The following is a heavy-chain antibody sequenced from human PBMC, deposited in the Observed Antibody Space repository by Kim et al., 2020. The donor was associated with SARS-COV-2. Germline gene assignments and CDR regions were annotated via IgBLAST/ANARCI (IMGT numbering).Heavy chain of an antibody. D-gene: IGHD6-13*01. CDR1: GGSISSYY. V-gene: IGHV4-59*13. CDR3: ARDGPPGAAAGRRYYGMDV. Sequence: SETLSLTCTVSGGSISSYYWSWIRQPPGKGLEWIGYIYYSGSTNYNPSLKSRVTISVDTSKNQFSLKLSSVTAADTAVYYCARDGPPGAAAGRRYYGMDVWGQGTTVTVSS. CDR2: IYYSGST. J-gene: IGHJ6*02.